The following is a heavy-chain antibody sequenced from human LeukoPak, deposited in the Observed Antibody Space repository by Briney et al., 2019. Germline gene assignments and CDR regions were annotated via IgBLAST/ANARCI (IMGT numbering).Heavy chain of an antibody. D-gene: IGHD3-9*01. CDR2: ISGSGRST. CDR3: TKETYDILTGTFDY. CDR1: GFTVSTYA. J-gene: IGHJ4*02. Sequence: QSGGSLRLSCAASGFTVSTYAMSWVRQAPGKGLEWVSAISGSGRSTYYADSVKGRFTISRDISKNTLYLQMNTLRAEDTAVYYCTKETYDILTGTFDYWGQGTLVTVSS. V-gene: IGHV3-23*01.